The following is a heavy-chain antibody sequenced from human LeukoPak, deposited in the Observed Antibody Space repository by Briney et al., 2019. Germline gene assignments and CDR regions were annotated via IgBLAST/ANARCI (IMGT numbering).Heavy chain of an antibody. CDR3: ARSQGYCSGGSCLQGDWFDP. D-gene: IGHD2-15*01. J-gene: IGHJ5*02. Sequence: GESLKISCQASGYTFAKYWIGWVRQMPGKGLEWMGIIYPGDSDTRYGPSFQGQVTISVDKSINTAYLQWIRLKASDTAMYYCARSQGYCSGGSCLQGDWFDPWGQGTLVTVSS. CDR1: GYTFAKYW. V-gene: IGHV5-51*01. CDR2: IYPGDSDT.